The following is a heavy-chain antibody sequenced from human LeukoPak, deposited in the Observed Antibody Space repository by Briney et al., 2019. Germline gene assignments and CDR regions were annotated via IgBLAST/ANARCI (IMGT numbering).Heavy chain of an antibody. CDR1: GGSISNDF. Sequence: SETLSLTCTVSGGSISNDFRNWIRQSPGKRLEWIGFVYNGGSTNYNPSLKSRVTLSVDTSKNQFSLKMSYVTAADTAMYYCARERSGSYYRWYFDLWGRGTLVTVSS. V-gene: IGHV4-59*01. CDR2: VYNGGST. D-gene: IGHD1-26*01. J-gene: IGHJ2*01. CDR3: ARERSGSYYRWYFDL.